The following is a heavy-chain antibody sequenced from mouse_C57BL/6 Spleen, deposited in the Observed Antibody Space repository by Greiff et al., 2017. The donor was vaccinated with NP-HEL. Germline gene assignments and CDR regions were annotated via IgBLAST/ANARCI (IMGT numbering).Heavy chain of an antibody. CDR1: GYAFSSYW. J-gene: IGHJ2*01. CDR2: IYPGDGDT. D-gene: IGHD2-4*01. CDR3: ARSGDYDVKDYFDY. V-gene: IGHV1-80*01. Sequence: VKPGASVKISCKASGYAFSSYWMNWVKQRPGKGLEWIGQIYPGDGDTNYNGKFKGKATLTADKSSSTAYMQLSSLTSEDSAVYFCARSGDYDVKDYFDYWGQGTTLTVSS.